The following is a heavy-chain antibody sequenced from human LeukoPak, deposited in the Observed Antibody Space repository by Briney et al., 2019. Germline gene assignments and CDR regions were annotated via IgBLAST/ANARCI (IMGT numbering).Heavy chain of an antibody. D-gene: IGHD6-19*01. CDR2: IYFSGGT. CDR3: ARDSSGWYYWFDP. Sequence: SETLSLTCTVSGGSISSGGYYWSWIRQPPGKGLEWIGYIYFSGGTNYNPSLKSRVTISLDTSKNQFSLKLRSVTAADTAVYYCARDSSGWYYWFDPWGQGTLVTVSS. J-gene: IGHJ5*02. CDR1: GGSISSGGYY. V-gene: IGHV4-61*08.